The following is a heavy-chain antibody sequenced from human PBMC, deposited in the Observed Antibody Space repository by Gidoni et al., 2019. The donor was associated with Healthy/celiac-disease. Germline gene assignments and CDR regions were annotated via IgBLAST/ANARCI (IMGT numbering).Heavy chain of an antibody. V-gene: IGHV4-34*01. Sequence: QVQLQQWGAGLLKPSETLSLTCAVYGGSFSGYYWSWIRQPPGKGLAWIGEINHSGSTNYNPSLRSRVTISVDTSKNQFSLKLSSVTAADTAVYYCARVTTYPFNYYYGMDVWGQGTTVTVSS. CDR1: GGSFSGYY. CDR3: ARVTTYPFNYYYGMDV. J-gene: IGHJ6*02. CDR2: INHSGST. D-gene: IGHD1-1*01.